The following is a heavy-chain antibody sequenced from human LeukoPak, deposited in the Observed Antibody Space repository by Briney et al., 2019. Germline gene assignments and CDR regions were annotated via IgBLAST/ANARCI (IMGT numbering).Heavy chain of an antibody. V-gene: IGHV3-74*01. D-gene: IGHD1-14*01. CDR3: ARGGNYPFDY. CDR1: GFTFSSYW. J-gene: IGHJ4*02. CDR2: INSDGSST. Sequence: GGSLRLSCAAAGFTFSSYWMHWVRQAPGKGLVWVSRINSDGSSTNYADSVKGRFTISRDNAKDTLYLQMNSLGAEDTAVYYCARGGNYPFDYWGQGTLVTVSS.